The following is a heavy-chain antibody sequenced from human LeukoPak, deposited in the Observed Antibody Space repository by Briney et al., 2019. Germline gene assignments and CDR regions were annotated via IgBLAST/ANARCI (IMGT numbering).Heavy chain of an antibody. CDR2: IKHDGSEK. CDR1: GFPFDRYW. CDR3: ARQPIYEAYFDF. J-gene: IGHJ4*02. D-gene: IGHD3-16*01. V-gene: IGHV3-7*01. Sequence: AGGSLRLSCVASGFPFDRYWMSWVRQAPGKGLEWVANIKHDGSEKNFVDSVEGRFTISRDNAENSLFLQMNSLRADDTAVYFCARQPIYEAYFDFWGQGTLVTVSS.